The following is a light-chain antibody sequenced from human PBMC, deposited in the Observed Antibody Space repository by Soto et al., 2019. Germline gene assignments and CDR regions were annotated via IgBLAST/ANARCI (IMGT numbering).Light chain of an antibody. CDR3: VSFAGGTYV. V-gene: IGLV2-8*01. J-gene: IGLJ1*01. Sequence: QSVLTQPPSASGSPGQSVTISCTGTSSDVGAYIFVSWYQQHPGKAPKLMVYDVNRRPPGVPDRFFGSKSGNTDSLTVSGLQAEDEADYYCVSFAGGTYVFGTGTKLTVL. CDR2: DVN. CDR1: SSDVGAYIF.